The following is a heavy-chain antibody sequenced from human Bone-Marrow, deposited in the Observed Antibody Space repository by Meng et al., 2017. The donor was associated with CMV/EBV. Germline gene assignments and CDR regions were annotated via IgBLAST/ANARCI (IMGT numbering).Heavy chain of an antibody. CDR2: INGGGSNT. V-gene: IGHV3-74*01. J-gene: IGHJ6*02. D-gene: IGHD2-2*01. CDR3: ARDSTSCYPSAGCGMDV. CDR1: GFVFRNYY. Sequence: GESLKISCVTSGFVFRNYYFHWVRQAPGKGLEWVSDINGGGSNTRYGDSVKGRFTISRDNSKNTLYLQMNSLRAEDTAVYYCARDSTSCYPSAGCGMDVWGQGTTVTVSS.